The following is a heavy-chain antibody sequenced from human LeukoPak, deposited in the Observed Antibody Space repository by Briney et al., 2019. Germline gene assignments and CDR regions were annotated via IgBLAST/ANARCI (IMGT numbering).Heavy chain of an antibody. J-gene: IGHJ4*02. CDR3: AKDLFGSGSYEY. CDR2: LRSGGNDK. D-gene: IGHD3-10*01. CDR1: GFSSSTAD. Sequence: PGGSLRLSCAASGFSSSTADMHWVRQAPGKGLEWVAFLRSGGNDKYYAGSVKGRFTISRDNSKNTLFLQMNSLRAEDTAVYYCAKDLFGSGSYEYWGQGTLVTVSS. V-gene: IGHV3-30*02.